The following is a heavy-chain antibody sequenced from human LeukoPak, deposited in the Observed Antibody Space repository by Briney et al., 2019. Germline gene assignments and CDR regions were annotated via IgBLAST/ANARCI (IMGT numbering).Heavy chain of an antibody. CDR3: AKDSKRVVVVPAATYYDILTGYSYFDY. D-gene: IGHD3-9*01. Sequence: GGSLRLSCAASGFTFSSYAMSWVRQAPGKGLEWVSAISGSGGSTYYADSVKGRFTISRDNSKNTLYLQMNSLRAEDTAVYYCAKDSKRVVVVPAATYYDILTGYSYFDYWGQGTLVTVSS. V-gene: IGHV3-23*01. CDR2: ISGSGGST. CDR1: GFTFSSYA. J-gene: IGHJ4*02.